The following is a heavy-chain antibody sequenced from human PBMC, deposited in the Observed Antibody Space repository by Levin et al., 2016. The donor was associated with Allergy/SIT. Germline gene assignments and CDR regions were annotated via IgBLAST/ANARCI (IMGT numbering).Heavy chain of an antibody. CDR1: GGSISSGGYY. Sequence: SETLSLTCTVSGGSISSGGYYWSWIRQHPGKGLEWIGYIYYSGSTYYNPSLKSRVTISVDTSKNQFSLKLSSVTAADTAVYYCAREGRHYDSSGYGDAFDIWGQGTMVTVSS. CDR3: AREGRHYDSSGYGDAFDI. D-gene: IGHD3-22*01. V-gene: IGHV4-31*03. CDR2: IYYSGST. J-gene: IGHJ3*02.